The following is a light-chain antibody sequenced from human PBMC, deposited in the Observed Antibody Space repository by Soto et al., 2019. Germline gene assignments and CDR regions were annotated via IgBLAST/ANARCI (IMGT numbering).Light chain of an antibody. CDR1: QGISNY. CDR2: DAS. J-gene: IGKJ5*01. Sequence: DIQMTQSPSSLSASVGDRVTITCRASQGISNYLAWYQQKPGKVPKLLIYDASTLQSGVPSRFSGSGSGTDFTLTISSLQPEDVATYYCQKYNSALPITFGQGTRLEIK. V-gene: IGKV1-27*01. CDR3: QKYNSALPIT.